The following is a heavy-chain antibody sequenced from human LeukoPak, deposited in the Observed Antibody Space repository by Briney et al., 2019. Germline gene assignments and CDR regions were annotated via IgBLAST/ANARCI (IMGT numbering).Heavy chain of an antibody. Sequence: ASVKVSCKASGYTFTSYGISWVRQAPGQGLEWMGWISAYNGNTNYAQKLQGRVTMTTDTSTSTAYMELRSLRSDDTAVYYCAREGHSSSWYRFSSHAPATHQEYFQHWGQGTLVTVSS. V-gene: IGHV1-18*01. CDR2: ISAYNGNT. J-gene: IGHJ1*01. CDR1: GYTFTSYG. CDR3: AREGHSSSWYRFSSHAPATHQEYFQH. D-gene: IGHD6-13*01.